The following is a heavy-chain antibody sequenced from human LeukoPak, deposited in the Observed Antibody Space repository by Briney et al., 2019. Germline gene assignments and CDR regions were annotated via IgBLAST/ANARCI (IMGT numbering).Heavy chain of an antibody. J-gene: IGHJ4*02. CDR3: ARHVEGVDVVVPAADFDS. CDR1: GFTFTKYV. D-gene: IGHD2-2*01. V-gene: IGHV3-33*03. CDR2: IWFNGGKK. Sequence: GGSLRLSCAASGFTFTKYVMHWVRQAPGKGLEWVAVIWFNGGKKYFPDSVKGRFTISRDNSKNTVYLQMNSLKVEDTAVYYCARHVEGVDVVVPAADFDSWGQGALVAVSS.